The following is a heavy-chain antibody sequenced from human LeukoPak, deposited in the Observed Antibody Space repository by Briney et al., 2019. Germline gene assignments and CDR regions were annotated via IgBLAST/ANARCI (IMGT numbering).Heavy chain of an antibody. CDR1: GYSFTSYW. D-gene: IGHD3-10*01. V-gene: IGHV5-51*01. Sequence: GESLKISCQGSGYSFTSYWIGWVRQMPGKGLEWMGIIYPGDSDTRYSPSFQGQVTISADKSISTAYLQWSSLKASDTAMYYCARLRITMVRGVMVFDYWGQGTLVTVSS. CDR3: ARLRITMVRGVMVFDY. J-gene: IGHJ4*02. CDR2: IYPGDSDT.